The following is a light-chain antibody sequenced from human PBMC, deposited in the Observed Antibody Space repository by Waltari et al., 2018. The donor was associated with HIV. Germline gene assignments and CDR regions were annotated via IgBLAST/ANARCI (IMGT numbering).Light chain of an antibody. V-gene: IGLV1-44*01. CDR2: SDY. CDR3: ATWDDSLNGRV. CDR1: SSNIGSNT. Sequence: QSVLTQPPSASGTPGQRVTISCSGSSSNIGSNTVNWYQQPPGTAPKLTSYSDYHRPSGVPDRFSGSKSGTSASMAISGLQSEDEADYYCATWDDSLNGRVFGGGTKVTVL. J-gene: IGLJ3*02.